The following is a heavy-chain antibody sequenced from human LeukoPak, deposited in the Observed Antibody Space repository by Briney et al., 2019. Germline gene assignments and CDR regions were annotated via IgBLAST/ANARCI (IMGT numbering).Heavy chain of an antibody. CDR3: ARGGYTFEI. V-gene: IGHV3-7*01. J-gene: IGHJ3*02. CDR2: INQDGSDK. D-gene: IGHD2-2*02. Sequence: GGSLRLSCAASGFSFSTYWMSWVRQAPGKGLEWVANINQDGSDKNYLDSVEGRFTISRDNAQNSLYLQMNSLGAEDTAVFYCARGGYTFEIWGQGTMVNVSS. CDR1: GFSFSTYW.